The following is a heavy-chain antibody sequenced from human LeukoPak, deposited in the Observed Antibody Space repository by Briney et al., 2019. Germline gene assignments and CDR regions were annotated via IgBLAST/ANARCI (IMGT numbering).Heavy chain of an antibody. CDR1: GFTFSSYG. CDR2: IRYDGSNK. Sequence: PGGSLRLSCAGSGFTFSSYGMHWVHQAPGKGLEWMAFIRYDGSNKYYADSVKGRFTISRDNSKNTLYLQMNSMRAEDTAVYYCAKSFSKYSGYANDAFDIWGQGTMVTVSS. D-gene: IGHD5-12*01. CDR3: AKSFSKYSGYANDAFDI. V-gene: IGHV3-30*02. J-gene: IGHJ3*02.